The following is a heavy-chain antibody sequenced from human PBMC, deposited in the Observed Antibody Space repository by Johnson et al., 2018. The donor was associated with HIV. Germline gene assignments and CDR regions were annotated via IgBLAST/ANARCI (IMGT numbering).Heavy chain of an antibody. CDR2: IWYDGSDK. CDR3: AREWDPRTPDAFDI. Sequence: QVQLVESGGGVVQPGGSLRLSCAASAFNFNTYGMDWVRQAPGKGLEWVAVIWYDGSDKYYADSVKGRFTISRDNSKNTLYLQMNSLRAEDTAVYYCAREWDPRTPDAFDIWGQGTMVTVSS. D-gene: IGHD1-26*01. V-gene: IGHV3-30*19. CDR1: AFNFNTYG. J-gene: IGHJ3*02.